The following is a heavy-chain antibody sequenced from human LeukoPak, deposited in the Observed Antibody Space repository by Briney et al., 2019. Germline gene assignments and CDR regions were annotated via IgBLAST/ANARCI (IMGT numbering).Heavy chain of an antibody. J-gene: IGHJ4*02. CDR2: ISYDGSNK. Sequence: GGSLRLSCSASGFPFSSYAMHWVRQAPGKGLEWVAVISYDGSNKYYADSVKGRFTISRDNSKNTLYLQMNSLRAEDTAVYYCTDGRTGDYWGQGTLVTVSS. D-gene: IGHD1-1*01. V-gene: IGHV3-30-3*01. CDR1: GFPFSSYA. CDR3: TDGRTGDY.